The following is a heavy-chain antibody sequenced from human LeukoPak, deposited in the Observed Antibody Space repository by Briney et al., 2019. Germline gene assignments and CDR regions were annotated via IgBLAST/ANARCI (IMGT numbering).Heavy chain of an antibody. V-gene: IGHV4-30-4*01. J-gene: IGHJ1*01. CDR2: IYYSGST. CDR1: GGSISSGDYY. D-gene: IGHD3-9*01. CDR3: ARVVVKYDILTGYSEGQYFQH. Sequence: PSETLSLTCTVSGGSISSGDYYWSWTRQPPGKGLEWIGYIYYSGSTYYNPSLKSRVTISVDTSKNQFSLKLSSVTAADTAVYYCARVVVKYDILTGYSEGQYFQHWGQGTLVTVSS.